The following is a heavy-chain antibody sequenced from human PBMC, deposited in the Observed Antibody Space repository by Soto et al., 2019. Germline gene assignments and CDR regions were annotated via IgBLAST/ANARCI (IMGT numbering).Heavy chain of an antibody. CDR3: SKDRAAHPAMVDY. D-gene: IGHD5-18*01. CDR2: ISGSGGSI. V-gene: IGHV3-23*01. Sequence: GGSLRLSCAASGFTFSSYAMSWVRQAPGKGLEWVSAISGSGGSIYYADSVKGRFTISRDNSKNTLYLQMNSLRAEDTAVYFYSKDRAAHPAMVDYWGQGTLVTVSS. CDR1: GFTFSSYA. J-gene: IGHJ4*02.